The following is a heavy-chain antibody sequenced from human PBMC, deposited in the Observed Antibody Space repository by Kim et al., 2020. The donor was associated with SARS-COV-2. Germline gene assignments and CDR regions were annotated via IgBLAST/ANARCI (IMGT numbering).Heavy chain of an antibody. J-gene: IGHJ3*02. Sequence: ASVKVSCKVSAGYTLTELSMHWVRQAPGKGLEWMGGFDPEDGETIYPQKFQGRVTLTEDTSTDTAYMDLSSLRSEDTAVYYCATETGESSNDAFDIWGQG. V-gene: IGHV1-24*01. CDR1: AGYTLTELS. CDR2: FDPEDGET. D-gene: IGHD1-1*01. CDR3: ATETGESSNDAFDI.